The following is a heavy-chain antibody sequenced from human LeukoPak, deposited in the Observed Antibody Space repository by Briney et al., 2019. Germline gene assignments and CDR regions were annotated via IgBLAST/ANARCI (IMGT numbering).Heavy chain of an antibody. CDR3: AELGITMIGGV. J-gene: IGHJ6*04. Sequence: GGSLRLSCEASGFTFNTYGMHWVRQAPGKGLEWVAFIQFDGNNEYYADSVKGRFTISRDNSKNSLYLQMNSLRAEDTAVYYCAELGITMIGGVWGKGTTVTISS. CDR1: GFTFNTYG. D-gene: IGHD3-10*02. V-gene: IGHV3-30*02. CDR2: IQFDGNNE.